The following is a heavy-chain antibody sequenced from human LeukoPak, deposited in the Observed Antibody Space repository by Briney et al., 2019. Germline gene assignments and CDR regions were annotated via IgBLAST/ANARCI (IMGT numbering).Heavy chain of an antibody. CDR3: AIGPLRGTAAAIDY. J-gene: IGHJ4*02. V-gene: IGHV3-30*03. Sequence: PTGGSLRLSCAASGFTFNNYGMHWVRQAPGKGLEWVAVISYDGRNIHYPDSVKGRFTISRDISTDTLWLQMDSLRTEDTAVYYCAIGPLRGTAAAIDYWGQGTLVTVSS. D-gene: IGHD2-2*01. CDR2: ISYDGRNI. CDR1: GFTFNNYG.